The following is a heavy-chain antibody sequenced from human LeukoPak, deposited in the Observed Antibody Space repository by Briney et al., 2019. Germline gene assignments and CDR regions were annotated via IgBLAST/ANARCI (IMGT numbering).Heavy chain of an antibody. D-gene: IGHD3-3*01. CDR2: ISPTSSYM. CDR3: AKDPRGSSSDLFLDY. CDR1: GFTFTDFY. Sequence: PGGSLRLSCAASGFTFTDFYMNWVRQAPGKGLEWVSWISPTSSYMYYADPVKGRFTISRDNSKNTLYLQMNSLRAEDTAVYYCAKDPRGSSSDLFLDYWGQGTLVTVSS. V-gene: IGHV3-21*04. J-gene: IGHJ4*02.